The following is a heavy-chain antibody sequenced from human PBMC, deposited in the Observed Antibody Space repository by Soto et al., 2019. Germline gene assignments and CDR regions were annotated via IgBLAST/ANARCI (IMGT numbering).Heavy chain of an antibody. J-gene: IGHJ3*02. Sequence: GASVKVSCKATGYTFSAYTMNWVRQAPGQSLEWMGWINAGSGNTKYSQNFQGRVSITRDTSASTVYMELTGLRAGDTAVYYCAKGILVKPPGSRALDIWGQGTMVTVSS. CDR2: INAGSGNT. CDR1: GYTFSAYT. D-gene: IGHD2-2*01. CDR3: AKGILVKPPGSRALDI. V-gene: IGHV1-3*01.